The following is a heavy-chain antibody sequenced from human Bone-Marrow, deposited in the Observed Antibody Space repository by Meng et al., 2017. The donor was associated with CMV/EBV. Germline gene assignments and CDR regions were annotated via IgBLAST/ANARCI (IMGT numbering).Heavy chain of an antibody. J-gene: IGHJ4*02. Sequence: QEQLCHTCAQLKQPRASVKVSCRPSVYPLTNYAMNWARQAPGQGLEWMGLINTITGDPTYAQGFTGRFVFSLDTSVSTAYLQISSLKTDDTAVYYCARGSLEADEDPGWGQATLVTVSS. CDR2: INTITGDP. CDR1: VYPLTNYA. CDR3: ARGSLEADEDPG. D-gene: IGHD6-13*01. V-gene: IGHV7-4-1*02.